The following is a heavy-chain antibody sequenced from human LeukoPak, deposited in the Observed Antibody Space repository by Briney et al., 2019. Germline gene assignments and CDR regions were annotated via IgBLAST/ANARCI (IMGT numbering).Heavy chain of an antibody. CDR1: GFTFSSYA. CDR3: ARGRRFGELSNWFDP. J-gene: IGHJ5*02. V-gene: IGHV3-23*01. CDR2: ISGSGGST. Sequence: GGSLRLSCAASGFTFSSYAMSWVRQAPGKGLEWVSAISGSGGSTYYADSVKGRFTISRDNSKNSLYLQMNSLRAEDTAVYYCARGRRFGELSNWFDPWGQGTLVTVSS. D-gene: IGHD3-10*01.